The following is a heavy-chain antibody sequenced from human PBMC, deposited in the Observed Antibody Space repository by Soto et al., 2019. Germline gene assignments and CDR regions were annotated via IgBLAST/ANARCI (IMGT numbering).Heavy chain of an antibody. D-gene: IGHD3-10*01. CDR1: GGSFSGYY. CDR3: ARAYGSGSYWFDP. J-gene: IGHJ5*02. Sequence: SETLSLTCAVYGGSFSGYYWSWIRQPPGKGLEWIGEINHSGSTNYNPSLKSRVTISVDTSKNQLSLKLSSVTAADTAVYYCARAYGSGSYWFDPWGQGTLVTVSS. CDR2: INHSGST. V-gene: IGHV4-34*01.